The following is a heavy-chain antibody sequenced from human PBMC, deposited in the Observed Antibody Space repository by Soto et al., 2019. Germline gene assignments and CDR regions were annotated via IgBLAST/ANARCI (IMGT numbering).Heavy chain of an antibody. CDR2: ISAYNSNT. V-gene: IGHV1-18*01. CDR1: GYTFTSYH. D-gene: IGHD2-2*02. CDR3: ARYTPPTDY. J-gene: IGHJ4*02. Sequence: QVQLVQSGAEVKKPGASVKVSCKTSGYTFTSYHISWVRQAPGQGLEWMGWISAYNSNTNYAQKFQGRVTMTTDTLTSTAYMELRSLRYDDTAVYYCARYTPPTDYWGQGTQVTVSS.